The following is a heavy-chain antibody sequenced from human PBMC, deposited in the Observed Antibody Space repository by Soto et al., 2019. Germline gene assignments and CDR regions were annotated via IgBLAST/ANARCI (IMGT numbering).Heavy chain of an antibody. CDR3: TRGRPITIFGVVMY. Sequence: GGSLRLSCTASGFTFGDYAMSWVRQAPGKGLEWVGFIRSKAYGGTTEYAASVKGRFTISRDDSKSIAYLQMSSLKTEDTAVYYCTRGRPITIFGVVMYWGQGTLVTVSS. CDR1: GFTFGDYA. CDR2: IRSKAYGGTT. D-gene: IGHD3-3*01. V-gene: IGHV3-49*04. J-gene: IGHJ4*02.